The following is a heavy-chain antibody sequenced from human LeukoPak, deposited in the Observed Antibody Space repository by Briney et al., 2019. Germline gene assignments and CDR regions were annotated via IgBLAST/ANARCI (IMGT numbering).Heavy chain of an antibody. CDR3: ARGRMVRGVIHYYYYMDV. V-gene: IGHV3-20*04. CDR2: INWNGGST. J-gene: IGHJ6*03. CDR1: GFTVSSNY. D-gene: IGHD3-10*01. Sequence: GGSLRLSCAASGFTVSSNYMSWVRQAPGKGLEWVSGINWNGGSTGYADSVKGRFTISRDNAKNSLYLQMNSLRAEDTALYYCARGRMVRGVIHYYYYMDVWGKGTTVTVSS.